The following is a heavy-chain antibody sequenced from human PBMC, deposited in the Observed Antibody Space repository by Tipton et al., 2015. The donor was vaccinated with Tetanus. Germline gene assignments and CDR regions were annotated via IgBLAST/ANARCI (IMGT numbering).Heavy chain of an antibody. CDR2: INHTGST. Sequence: TLSLTCAVYGGSFSGYYWSWIRQPPGKGLEWIGEINHTGSTSYNPSLKSRVTISVDTSKNQFSLKLSSVTAADMAVYYCARGQLLSRDWFDPWGQGTLVTVSS. V-gene: IGHV4-34*01. J-gene: IGHJ5*02. CDR1: GGSFSGYY. D-gene: IGHD2-2*01. CDR3: ARGQLLSRDWFDP.